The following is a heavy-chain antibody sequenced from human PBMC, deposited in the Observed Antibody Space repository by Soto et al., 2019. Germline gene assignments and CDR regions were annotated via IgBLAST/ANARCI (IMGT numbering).Heavy chain of an antibody. CDR3: VGSLMSRAMDSFDY. CDR2: ISYTVDA. Sequence: HVQLQESGPGLVKPSEPLSLTCSVSAGSISRYYWGWVRQSPGEGLEWIAHISYTVDASYNPSLKSRVTISLDTSTNQIALSLMSVAAADTAVYYCVGSLMSRAMDSFDYWGQGTLVTVTS. V-gene: IGHV4-59*01. D-gene: IGHD5-18*01. CDR1: AGSISRYY. J-gene: IGHJ4*02.